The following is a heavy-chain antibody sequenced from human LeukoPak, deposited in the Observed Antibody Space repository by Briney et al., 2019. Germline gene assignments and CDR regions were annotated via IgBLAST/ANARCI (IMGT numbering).Heavy chain of an antibody. J-gene: IGHJ3*02. Sequence: GRSLRLSCAASGFTFSSYGMHWVRQAPGKGLGWVAVMWYDGSNKYYADSVKGRFTISRDNSKNTLYLQMNSLRAEDTAVYYCARGKIQLWLITMNDAFDIWGQGTMVTVSS. CDR1: GFTFSSYG. CDR2: MWYDGSNK. V-gene: IGHV3-33*01. D-gene: IGHD5-18*01. CDR3: ARGKIQLWLITMNDAFDI.